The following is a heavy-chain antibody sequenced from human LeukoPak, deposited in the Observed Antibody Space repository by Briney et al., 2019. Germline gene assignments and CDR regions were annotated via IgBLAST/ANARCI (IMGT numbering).Heavy chain of an antibody. CDR2: IRYDGSNK. D-gene: IGHD2-15*01. J-gene: IGHJ4*02. V-gene: IGHV3-30*02. CDR1: GFTFSSYD. CDR3: AKAPVTTCRGAFCYPFDY. Sequence: GGSLRLSCAASGFTFSSYDMHWVRQAPGKGLEWVAFIRYDGSNKYYADSVKGRFTISRYSSKNTLFLQMSRLRHEDAAVYYCAKAPVTTCRGAFCYPFDYWGLGTLVTVSS.